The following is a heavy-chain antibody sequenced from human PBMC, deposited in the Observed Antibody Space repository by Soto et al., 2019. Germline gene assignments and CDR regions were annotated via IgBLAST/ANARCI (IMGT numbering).Heavy chain of an antibody. Sequence: QVQLQQWGAGLLKPSETLSLNCGVSGGSFSGYYWSWISQPPGKGLVLMGEINHSGSAAYNPSLKSRVTISVDTSKTQISLNLSSVTAAYTGVNFGAGETSDYDFLAAPTTFDIWGQGTMVSVSS. CDR2: INHSGSA. J-gene: IGHJ3*02. CDR3: AGETSDYDFLAAPTTFDI. CDR1: GGSFSGYY. D-gene: IGHD3-9*01. V-gene: IGHV4-34*01.